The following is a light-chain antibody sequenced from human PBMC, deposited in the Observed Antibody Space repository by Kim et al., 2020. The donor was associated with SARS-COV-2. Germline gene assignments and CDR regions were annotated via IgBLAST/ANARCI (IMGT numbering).Light chain of an antibody. CDR3: QSGDSWGTWV. CDR2: YDN. CDR1: TFGSKN. V-gene: IGLV3-21*01. Sequence: SYELTQPPSVSVSPGETATIPCGKDTFGSKNVPWYQQKPGQAPMLVISYDNDRPSGIPERFSGSSSGTTATLTIGGVQAGDEADYYCQSGDSWGTWVFGG. J-gene: IGLJ3*02.